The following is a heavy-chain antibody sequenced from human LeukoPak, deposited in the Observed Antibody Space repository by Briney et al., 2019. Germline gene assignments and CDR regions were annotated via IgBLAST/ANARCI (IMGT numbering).Heavy chain of an antibody. CDR2: ISSASNTI. J-gene: IGHJ5*02. CDR1: GFTFSAYS. D-gene: IGHD3-10*01. CDR3: ARDGWFGDYNWFDP. V-gene: IGHV3-48*04. Sequence: GGSLRLSCAAPGFTFSAYSMNWVRQAPGKGLEWVSYISSASNTIFYADSVKGRFTISRDNAKNSLYLQMNSLRAEDTAMYYCARDGWFGDYNWFDPWGQGTLVTVSS.